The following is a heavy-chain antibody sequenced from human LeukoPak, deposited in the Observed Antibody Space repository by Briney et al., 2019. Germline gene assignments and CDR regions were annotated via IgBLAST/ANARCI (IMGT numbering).Heavy chain of an antibody. CDR3: ARGGYNFRY. J-gene: IGHJ4*02. V-gene: IGHV4-59*01. CDR2: IYYSGST. CDR1: GGSISSYY. Sequence: SETPSLTCAVSGGSISSYYWSWIRQPPGKGLEWIGYIYYSGSTNYNPSLKSRVTISVDTSKNQFSLKLSSVTAADTAVYYCARGGYNFRYWGQGTLVTVSS. D-gene: IGHD1-1*01.